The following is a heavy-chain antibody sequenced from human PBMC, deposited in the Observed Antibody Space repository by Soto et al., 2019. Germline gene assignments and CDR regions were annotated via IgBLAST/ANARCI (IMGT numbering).Heavy chain of an antibody. V-gene: IGHV3-33*06. CDR2: IWYDGSNQ. CDR3: VKDHCGGDCYSDPYVDY. Sequence: QVQLVESGGGVVQPGRSLRLSCAASGFMFTTYGLHCVRQAPGKGLEWVAVIWYDGSNQYYADSVKGRFTISRDNSKNILYLEMNSVRVEDTAVYYCVKDHCGGDCYSDPYVDYWGQGTLFTVSS. CDR1: GFMFTTYG. D-gene: IGHD2-21*02. J-gene: IGHJ4*02.